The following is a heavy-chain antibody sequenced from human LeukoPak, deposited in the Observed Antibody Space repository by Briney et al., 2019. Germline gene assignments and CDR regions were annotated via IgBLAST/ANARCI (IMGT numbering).Heavy chain of an antibody. V-gene: IGHV1-69*05. CDR2: IIPIFGTA. D-gene: IGHD7-27*01. CDR1: GGTFSSYA. J-gene: IGHJ6*03. Sequence: ASVKVSCKASGGTFSSYASSWVRQAPGQGLEWMGGIIPIFGTANYAQKFQGRVTITTDESTSTAYMELSSLRSEDTAVYYCAAGTGDRYYYYYMDVWGKGTTVTVSS. CDR3: AAGTGDRYYYYYMDV.